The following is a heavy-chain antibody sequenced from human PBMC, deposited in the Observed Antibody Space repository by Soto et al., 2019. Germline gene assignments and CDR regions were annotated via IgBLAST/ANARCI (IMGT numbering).Heavy chain of an antibody. CDR3: AKDTGYSGYDALDY. CDR1: GFTFDDYG. V-gene: IGHV3-9*01. J-gene: IGHJ4*02. D-gene: IGHD5-12*01. Sequence: PGGSLRLSCAASGFTFDDYGMHWVRQAPGKGLEWVSSISWNSGNIRSAESVKGRFTISRDNAKNSLYLQMNSLRAEDTALYYCAKDTGYSGYDALDYWGQGTLVTVSS. CDR2: ISWNSGNI.